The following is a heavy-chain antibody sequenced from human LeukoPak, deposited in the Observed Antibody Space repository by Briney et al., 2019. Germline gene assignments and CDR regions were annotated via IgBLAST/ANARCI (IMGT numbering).Heavy chain of an antibody. CDR3: AREHPSGYFDY. J-gene: IGHJ4*02. D-gene: IGHD6-6*01. V-gene: IGHV3-48*04. Sequence: SGGSLRLSCAASGFTFSSYSMNWVRQAPGKGLEWVSYISSSSSTIDYADSVKGRFTISRDNAKNSLYLQMNSLRAEDTAVYYCAREHPSGYFDYWGQGTLVTVSS. CDR2: ISSSSSTI. CDR1: GFTFSSYS.